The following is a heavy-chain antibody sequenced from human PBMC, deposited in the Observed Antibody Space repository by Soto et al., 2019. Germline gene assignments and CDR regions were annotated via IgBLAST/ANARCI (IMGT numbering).Heavy chain of an antibody. CDR3: ARGEYYDYIWGSYRLDAYDI. V-gene: IGHV1-46*03. Sequence: QVQLVQSGAEVKKPGASVKVSCKASGYTFTSYYMHWVRQAPGQGLEWMGIIDPSGGSTSYAQKFQGRVTMTRDTSTSTVYMELISLRSEDSAVYYCARGEYYDYIWGSYRLDAYDIWGQGTMVTVSS. D-gene: IGHD3-16*02. CDR2: IDPSGGST. J-gene: IGHJ3*02. CDR1: GYTFTSYY.